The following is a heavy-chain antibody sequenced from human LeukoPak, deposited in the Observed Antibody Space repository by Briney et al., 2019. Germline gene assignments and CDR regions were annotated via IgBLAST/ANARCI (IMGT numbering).Heavy chain of an antibody. CDR2: ISGDSTYI. CDR1: GFTFASYS. Sequence: GGSLRLSCAASGFTFASYSMNWVRQAPGRGLEWVSSISGDSTYIYNAGSVKGRFTISRDNAQASLYLQMISLRADDTAVYYCARVSGRLERQSDLDYWGQGTLVIVSS. CDR3: ARVSGRLERQSDLDY. D-gene: IGHD1-1*01. J-gene: IGHJ4*02. V-gene: IGHV3-21*01.